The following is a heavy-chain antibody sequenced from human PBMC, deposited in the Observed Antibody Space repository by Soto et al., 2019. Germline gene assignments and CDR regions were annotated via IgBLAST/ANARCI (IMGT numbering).Heavy chain of an antibody. CDR3: ARDQSVPAAINFDY. CDR2: ISSSSTI. V-gene: IGHV3-48*01. Sequence: EVQLVESGGGLVQPGGSLRLSCAASGFTFSSYSMNWVRQAPGKGLEWVSYISSSSTIYYADSVKGRFTISRDNAKNSLYLQMNSLRAEDTAVYYCARDQSVPAAINFDYWGQGTLVTVSS. J-gene: IGHJ4*02. CDR1: GFTFSSYS. D-gene: IGHD2-2*01.